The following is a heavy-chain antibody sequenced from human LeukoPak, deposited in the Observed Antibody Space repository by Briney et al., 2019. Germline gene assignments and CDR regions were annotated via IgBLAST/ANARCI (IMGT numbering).Heavy chain of an antibody. Sequence: PSETLSLTCTVSGGSISSYYWSWIRQPPGKGLEWIGYIYYSGSTNYNPPLKSRVTISVDTSKNQFSLKLSSVTAADTAVYYCARVSSGKSNWFDPWGQGTLVTVSS. D-gene: IGHD6-19*01. V-gene: IGHV4-59*01. CDR2: IYYSGST. CDR1: GGSISSYY. J-gene: IGHJ5*02. CDR3: ARVSSGKSNWFDP.